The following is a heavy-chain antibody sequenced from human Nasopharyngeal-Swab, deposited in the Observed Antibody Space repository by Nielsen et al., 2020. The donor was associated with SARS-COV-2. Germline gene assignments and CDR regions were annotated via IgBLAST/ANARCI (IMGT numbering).Heavy chain of an antibody. CDR2: ISSSSSYI. V-gene: IGHV3-21*01. D-gene: IGHD4-23*01. CDR1: GFTFSNYS. J-gene: IGHJ4*02. Sequence: GESLKISCAASGFTFSNYSMNWVRQAPGKGLEWVSSISSSSSYIYYADSVKGRFTISRDNAKNSLYLQMNSLRAEDTAVYYCARGPTTVVTLYYFDYWGQGTLVTVSS. CDR3: ARGPTTVVTLYYFDY.